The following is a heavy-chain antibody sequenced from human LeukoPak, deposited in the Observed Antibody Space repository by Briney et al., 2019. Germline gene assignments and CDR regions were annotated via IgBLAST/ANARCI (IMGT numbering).Heavy chain of an antibody. Sequence: GGSLRLSCSASGFTFSSYAMHWVRQAPGKGLEYVSAISSNGGSTYYADSVKGRFTISRDNSKNTLYLQTSSLRAEDTAVYYCVKDYYGSGSYSTDYWGQGTLVTVSS. V-gene: IGHV3-64D*06. D-gene: IGHD3-10*01. J-gene: IGHJ4*02. CDR3: VKDYYGSGSYSTDY. CDR1: GFTFSSYA. CDR2: ISSNGGST.